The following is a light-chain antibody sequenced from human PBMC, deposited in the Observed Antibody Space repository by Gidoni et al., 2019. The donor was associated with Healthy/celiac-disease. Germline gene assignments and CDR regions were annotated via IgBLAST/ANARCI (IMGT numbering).Light chain of an antibody. J-gene: IGKJ5*01. Sequence: DMQMTQSPSTLSASVGDRVTITCRASQSISSWLAWYQQKPGKAPKLLIYDASSLESGVPSRFSGSGSGTEFTLTISSLQPDEFATYYCQQYNSYWITFGQGTRLEIK. CDR3: QQYNSYWIT. V-gene: IGKV1-5*01. CDR2: DAS. CDR1: QSISSW.